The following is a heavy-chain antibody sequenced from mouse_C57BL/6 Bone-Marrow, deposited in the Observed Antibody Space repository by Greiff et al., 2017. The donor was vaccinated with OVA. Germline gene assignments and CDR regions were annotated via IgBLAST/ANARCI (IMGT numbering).Heavy chain of an antibody. CDR1: GFNIKDDY. V-gene: IGHV14-4*01. CDR2: IDPENGDT. CDR3: TRNWVDY. Sequence: EVKLVESGAELVRPGASVKLSCTASGFNIKDDYMHWVKQRPEQGLEWIGWIDPENGDTEYASKFQGKATITADTSSNTAYLQLSSLTSEDTAVYYCTRNWVDYWGQGTTLTVSS. J-gene: IGHJ2*01. D-gene: IGHD4-1*01.